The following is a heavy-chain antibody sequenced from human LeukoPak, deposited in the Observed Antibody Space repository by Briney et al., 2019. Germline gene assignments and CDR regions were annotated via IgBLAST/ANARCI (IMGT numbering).Heavy chain of an antibody. Sequence: ASVKVSCKASGYTFTSNYIHWVRQAPGQGLEWMGMIYPRDGSTSYAQKLQGRVSVTRDTSTSTVHMELSGLRSEDTAVYYCARDQEGFDYWGQGTLVTVSS. CDR3: ARDQEGFDY. CDR1: GYTFTSNY. J-gene: IGHJ4*02. V-gene: IGHV1-46*01. CDR2: IYPRDGST.